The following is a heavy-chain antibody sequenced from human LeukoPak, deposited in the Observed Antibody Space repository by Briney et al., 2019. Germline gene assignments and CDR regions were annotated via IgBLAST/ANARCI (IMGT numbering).Heavy chain of an antibody. V-gene: IGHV3-23*01. D-gene: IGHD3-3*01. J-gene: IGHJ6*03. CDR3: ARDLKDYDFWSGYYTAYYYYMDV. CDR1: GFTFSSYG. CDR2: ISGSGGST. Sequence: GGTLRLSCAASGFTFSSYGMSWVRQAPGKGLEWVSAISGSGGSTYYADSVKGRFTISRDNSKNTLYLQMNSLRAEDTAVYYCARDLKDYDFWSGYYTAYYYYMDVWGKGTTVTVSS.